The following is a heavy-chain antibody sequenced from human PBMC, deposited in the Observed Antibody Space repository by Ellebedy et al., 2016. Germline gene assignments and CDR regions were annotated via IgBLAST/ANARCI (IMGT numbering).Heavy chain of an antibody. V-gene: IGHV3-11*05. Sequence: GGSLRLXCAAPGVNFRNYHVTWIRQAPGKGLEWVAHISLTNSTHYAESVKGRFILSRDNTKNSVSLQMNSLRGEDSALYFCSTGGNSWSVHWGQGALVTVSS. CDR1: GVNFRNYH. CDR3: STGGNSWSVH. J-gene: IGHJ4*02. CDR2: ISLTNST. D-gene: IGHD6-13*01.